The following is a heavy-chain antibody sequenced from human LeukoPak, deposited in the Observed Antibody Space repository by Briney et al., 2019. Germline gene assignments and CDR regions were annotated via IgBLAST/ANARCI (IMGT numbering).Heavy chain of an antibody. CDR3: ARDPNGDYIGAFDI. J-gene: IGHJ3*02. CDR2: IRGSGGST. CDR1: GFTFSTYA. D-gene: IGHD2-8*01. Sequence: PGGSLRLSCAASGFTFSTYAMTWVRQAPGQGLEWVSSIRGSGGSTFYADSVRGRFTIYRDNTRNTLYLQMNSLRTEDTALYYCARDPNGDYIGAFDIWGQGIMVTVSS. V-gene: IGHV3-23*01.